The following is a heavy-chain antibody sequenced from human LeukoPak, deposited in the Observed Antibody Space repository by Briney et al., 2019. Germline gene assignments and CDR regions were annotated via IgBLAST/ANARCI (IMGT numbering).Heavy chain of an antibody. CDR2: ITGSGDTT. CDR1: GFIFRNYA. CDR3: AKWGDYDILNGYYVSDF. Sequence: GGSLRLSCAASGFIFRNYAMSWVRQAPGKGLEWVSAITGSGDTTYYADSVKGRFTISRDNSKNTLYVEMNTLRAEDTAVYYCAKWGDYDILNGYYVSDFWGQGALVTVSS. J-gene: IGHJ4*02. D-gene: IGHD3-9*01. V-gene: IGHV3-23*01.